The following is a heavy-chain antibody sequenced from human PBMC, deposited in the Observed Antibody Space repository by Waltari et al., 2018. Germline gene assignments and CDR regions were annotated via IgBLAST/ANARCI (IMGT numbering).Heavy chain of an antibody. V-gene: IGHV1-2*02. CDR3: ARVRRIYYYGMDV. CDR1: GYTFTGYY. Sequence: QVQLVQSGAEVKKPGASVKVSCKASGYTFTGYYMHWVRQAPGQGLEWMGGINPNSGGTNDAQKFQGRVTMTRETSISTAYMELSRLRADDTAVYYCARVRRIYYYGMDVWGQGTTVTVSS. CDR2: INPNSGGT. J-gene: IGHJ6*02.